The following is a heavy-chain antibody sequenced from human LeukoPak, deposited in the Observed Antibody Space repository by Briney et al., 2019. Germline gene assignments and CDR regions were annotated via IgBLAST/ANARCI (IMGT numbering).Heavy chain of an antibody. CDR1: GGTFSSYA. Sequence: SVKVSCKASGGTFSSYAISWVRQAPGQGLEWMGRIIPILGIANYAQKFQGRVTITADKSTSTAYMELSSLRSEDTAVYYCAKGRDYDSSGYSPFDYWGQGTLVTVSS. CDR2: IIPILGIA. V-gene: IGHV1-69*04. CDR3: AKGRDYDSSGYSPFDY. D-gene: IGHD3-22*01. J-gene: IGHJ4*02.